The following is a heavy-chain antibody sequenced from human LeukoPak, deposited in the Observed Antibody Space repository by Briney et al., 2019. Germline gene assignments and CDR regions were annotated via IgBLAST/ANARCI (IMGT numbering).Heavy chain of an antibody. V-gene: IGHV4-39*01. CDR1: GGSISSSSYY. D-gene: IGHD2-8*01. CDR2: IDYSGST. J-gene: IGHJ4*02. Sequence: TSETLSLTCTVSGGSISSSSYYWGWIRQPPGKGLEWIGSIDYSGSTYHNPSLKSRITISVDTSKNQFSLKLSSVTAADTAVYYCASKPKGYCTNGVCYSVFVYWGQGTLVTVSS. CDR3: ASKPKGYCTNGVCYSVFVY.